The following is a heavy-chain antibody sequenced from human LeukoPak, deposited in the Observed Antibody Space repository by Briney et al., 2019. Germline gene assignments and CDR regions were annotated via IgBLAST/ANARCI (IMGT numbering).Heavy chain of an antibody. V-gene: IGHV3-20*04. CDR2: INWNGGST. D-gene: IGHD2/OR15-2a*01. CDR3: VSDLSEMMSLFDY. Sequence: GGSLRLSCAASGFTFDDYGMSWVRQAPGKGLEWVSGINWNGGSTAYADSVRGRFTISRDNAKNSLCLQMNSLRAEDTALYYCVSDLSEMMSLFDYWGQGTLVTVSS. J-gene: IGHJ4*02. CDR1: GFTFDDYG.